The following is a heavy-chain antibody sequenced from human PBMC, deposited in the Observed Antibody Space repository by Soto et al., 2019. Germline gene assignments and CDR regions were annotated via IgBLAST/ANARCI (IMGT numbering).Heavy chain of an antibody. D-gene: IGHD3-9*01. J-gene: IGHJ6*02. Sequence: QVQLVESGGGVVQPGRSLRLSCAASGFTFSSYGMHWVRQAPGKGLEWVAVIWYDGSNKYYADSVKGRFTISRDNSKNTLYLQMNSLRAEDTAVYYCARDMALYYDILTPNYGMDVWGQGTTVTISS. CDR2: IWYDGSNK. CDR3: ARDMALYYDILTPNYGMDV. V-gene: IGHV3-33*01. CDR1: GFTFSSYG.